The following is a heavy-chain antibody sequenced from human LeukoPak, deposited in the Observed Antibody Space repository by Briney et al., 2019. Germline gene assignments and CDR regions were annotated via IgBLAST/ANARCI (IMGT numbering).Heavy chain of an antibody. V-gene: IGHV1-24*01. CDR1: GYTLTELS. J-gene: IGHJ4*02. Sequence: ASVKVSCKVSGYTLTELSMHWVRQAPGKGLEWMGGFDPEDGETIYAQKFQGRVTMTEDTSTDTAYMELRSLRSEDTAVYYCALGKSLYDSSGYYLYWGQGTLVTVSS. CDR2: FDPEDGET. CDR3: ALGKSLYDSSGYYLY. D-gene: IGHD3-22*01.